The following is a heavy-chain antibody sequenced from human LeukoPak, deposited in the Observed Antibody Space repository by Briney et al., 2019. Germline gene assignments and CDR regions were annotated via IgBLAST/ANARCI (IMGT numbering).Heavy chain of an antibody. Sequence: PGGSLRLSCAASGFTFSSYGMHWVRQAPGKGLEWVAVIWYDGSNKYYADSVKGRFTISRDNSKNTLYLQMNSLRAEDTAVYYCAASSPRIYYYYGMDVWGKGTTVTVSS. V-gene: IGHV3-33*01. CDR3: AASSPRIYYYYGMDV. D-gene: IGHD2-15*01. CDR2: IWYDGSNK. J-gene: IGHJ6*04. CDR1: GFTFSSYG.